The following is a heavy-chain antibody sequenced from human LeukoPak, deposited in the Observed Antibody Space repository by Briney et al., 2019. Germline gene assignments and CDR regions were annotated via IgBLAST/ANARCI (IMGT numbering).Heavy chain of an antibody. J-gene: IGHJ1*01. CDR1: GFTFSDYY. Sequence: GGSLRLSCAASGFTFSDYYMSWIRQAPGKGLEWVSYISSSSSYTNYADSVKGRFTISRDNAKNSLYLQMNSLRAEDTAVYYCARGEDGDYYFQHWGQGTLVTVSS. V-gene: IGHV3-11*06. CDR3: ARGEDGDYYFQH. CDR2: ISSSSSYT. D-gene: IGHD4-17*01.